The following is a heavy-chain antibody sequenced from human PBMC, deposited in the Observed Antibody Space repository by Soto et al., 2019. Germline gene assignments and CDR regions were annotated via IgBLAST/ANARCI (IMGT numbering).Heavy chain of an antibody. CDR1: GFTFSSYS. CDR3: ARHAPHQTGYSSSSDYYYYYYMDV. D-gene: IGHD6-6*01. CDR2: ISSSSSTI. J-gene: IGHJ6*03. Sequence: GGSLRLSCAASGFTFSSYSMNWVRQAPGKGLEWVSYISSSSSTIYYADSVRGRFTISRDKSISTAYLQWSSLKASDTAMYYCARHAPHQTGYSSSSDYYYYYYMDVWGKGTTVTVSS. V-gene: IGHV3-48*01.